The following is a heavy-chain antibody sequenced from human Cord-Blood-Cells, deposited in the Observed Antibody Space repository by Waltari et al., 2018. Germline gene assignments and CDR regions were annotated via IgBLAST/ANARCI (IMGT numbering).Heavy chain of an antibody. CDR2: IYYSGST. J-gene: IGHJ4*02. CDR3: ARAGTTYFDY. Sequence: QVQLQESGPGLVKPSETLSLTCTVSGGSISSYYWSWIRQPPGKGLEWIGYIYYSGSTNYNPSLKRRVTISVDTSKNQFSLKLSSVTAADTAVYYCARAGTTYFDYWGQGTLVTVSS. D-gene: IGHD1-1*01. CDR1: GGSISSYY. V-gene: IGHV4-59*01.